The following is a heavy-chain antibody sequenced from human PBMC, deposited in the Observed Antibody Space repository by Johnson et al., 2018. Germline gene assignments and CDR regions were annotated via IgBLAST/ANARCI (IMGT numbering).Heavy chain of an antibody. D-gene: IGHD5-18*01. Sequence: VQLVQSGGGLVQPGRSLRLSCAASGFTFDDYAMYLVRQAPGKGLEWVSGISWNSGSIGYADSVQGRFTISRDNAKNSLYLQMNSLRAEDTALYYCAQGTGTAMALLAFDIWGQGTMVTVSS. J-gene: IGHJ3*02. CDR1: GFTFDDYA. CDR2: ISWNSGSI. V-gene: IGHV3-9*01. CDR3: AQGTGTAMALLAFDI.